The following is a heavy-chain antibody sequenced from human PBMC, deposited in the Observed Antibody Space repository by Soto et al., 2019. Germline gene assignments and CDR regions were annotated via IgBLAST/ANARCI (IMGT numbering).Heavy chain of an antibody. J-gene: IGHJ6*02. D-gene: IGHD6-19*01. CDR1: GFTFSSYS. CDR2: ISSSSSTI. Sequence: EVQLVESGGGLVQPGGSLRLSCAASGFTFSSYSMNWVRQAPGKGLEWVSYISSSSSTIYYADSVKGRFTISRDNAKNSLYLQMNSLRAEDTAVYYCARGRYSSGWYSYYYYGMDVWGQGTTVTVFS. V-gene: IGHV3-48*01. CDR3: ARGRYSSGWYSYYYYGMDV.